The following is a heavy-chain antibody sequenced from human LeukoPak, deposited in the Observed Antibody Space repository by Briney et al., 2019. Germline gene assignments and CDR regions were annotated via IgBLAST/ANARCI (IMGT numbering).Heavy chain of an antibody. Sequence: PGGSLRLSCAASGFTFDDYAMHWVRQAPGKGLEWVSGISWNSGSIGYADSVKGRFTISRDNAKNSLYLQMNSLRAEDMALYYCAKDKGYSYGYGFDYWGQGTLATVSS. V-gene: IGHV3-9*03. D-gene: IGHD5-18*01. CDR1: GFTFDDYA. J-gene: IGHJ4*02. CDR2: ISWNSGSI. CDR3: AKDKGYSYGYGFDY.